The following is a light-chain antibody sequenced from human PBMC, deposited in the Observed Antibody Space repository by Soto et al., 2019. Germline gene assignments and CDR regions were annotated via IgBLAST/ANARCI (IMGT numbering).Light chain of an antibody. CDR3: MQATQSHWT. V-gene: IGKV2-30*01. CDR2: KVS. CDR1: QSLVSTDGNTY. J-gene: IGKJ1*01. Sequence: DVVMAQSPLSLPVTLGQPASISCRPSQSLVSTDGNTYLNWFHQRPGQSPRRLIYKVSNRDSGVPDRFSGSGSGTDFTLKISKVEAEDVGIYYCMQATQSHWTFGQGTKVDIK.